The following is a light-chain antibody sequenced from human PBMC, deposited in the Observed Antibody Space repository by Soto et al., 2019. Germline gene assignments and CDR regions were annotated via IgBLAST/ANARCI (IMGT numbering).Light chain of an antibody. V-gene: IGLV2-14*01. J-gene: IGLJ2*01. CDR1: SCDIGDYDY. CDR2: DLT. Sequence: QSVLTQPASVSGSPGQSITISCTGTSCDIGDYDYVSWYQHLPGKAPKLLIFDLTHRPSGVSDRFSGSKSGNTASLTISGVRPEDEADYYCCSYTDIALDVVFGGGTQLTVL. CDR3: CSYTDIALDVV.